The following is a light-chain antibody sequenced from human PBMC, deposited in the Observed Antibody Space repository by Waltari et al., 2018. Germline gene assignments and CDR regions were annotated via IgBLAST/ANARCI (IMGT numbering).Light chain of an antibody. CDR2: LNSDGSH. CDR1: GGPSGNA. J-gene: IGLJ3*02. CDR3: QTWGTDSRV. Sequence: QLVLTQSPSASASLGASVKLTCTLRGGPSGNAIAWHQQQPEKGPRYLMKLNSDGSHHKGDGIPDRFSGSSSGAERYLSISSVQSEDEADYYCQTWGTDSRVFGGGTKLTVL. V-gene: IGLV4-69*01.